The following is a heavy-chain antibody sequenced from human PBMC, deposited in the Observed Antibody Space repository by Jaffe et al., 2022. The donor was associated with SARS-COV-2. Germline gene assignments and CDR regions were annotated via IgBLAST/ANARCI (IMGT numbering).Heavy chain of an antibody. CDR3: ARFGDFWSGSHYYYGMDV. V-gene: IGHV4-59*01. J-gene: IGHJ6*02. D-gene: IGHD3-3*01. CDR1: GGSISSYY. Sequence: QVQLQESGPGLVKPSETLSLTCTVSGGSISSYYWSWIRQPPGKGLEWIGYIYYSGSTNYNPSLKSRVTISVDTSKNQFSLKLSSVTAADTAVYYCARFGDFWSGSHYYYGMDVWGQGTTVTVSS. CDR2: IYYSGST.